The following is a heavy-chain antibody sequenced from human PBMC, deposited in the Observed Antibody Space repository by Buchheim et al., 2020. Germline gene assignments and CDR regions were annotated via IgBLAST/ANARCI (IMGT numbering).Heavy chain of an antibody. D-gene: IGHD2-2*01. Sequence: EVHLVQSGAEVRKPGESLKIPCEASGYTFTDYWIGWVRQMPGKGLEWMGLIFPRDSDMRYSPSFQGQVTISADKSISTAYLQWSSLKASDTAMYYCVRGSGYCTDTRCYLFDYWGQGTL. V-gene: IGHV5-51*01. CDR1: GYTFTDYW. CDR2: IFPRDSDM. CDR3: VRGSGYCTDTRCYLFDY. J-gene: IGHJ4*02.